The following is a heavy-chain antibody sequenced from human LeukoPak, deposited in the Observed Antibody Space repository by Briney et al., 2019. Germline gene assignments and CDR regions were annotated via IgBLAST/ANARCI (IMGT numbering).Heavy chain of an antibody. CDR1: GFTFSTYA. D-gene: IGHD4-17*01. CDR3: ARSTSVTPTEFDY. CDR2: ISGGGSGT. Sequence: GASLRLSCSASGFTFSTYAMTWVRQAPGKGLEWVSAISGGGSGTYYVDSVKGRFTISRDSSKNTLYLQMNSLRAEDTAVYYCARSTSVTPTEFDYWGQGTLVTVSS. J-gene: IGHJ4*02. V-gene: IGHV3-23*01.